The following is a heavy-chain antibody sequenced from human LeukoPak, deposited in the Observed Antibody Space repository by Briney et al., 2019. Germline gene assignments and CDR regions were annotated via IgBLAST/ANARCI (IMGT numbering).Heavy chain of an antibody. CDR3: ARLVGATRNFDY. D-gene: IGHD1-26*01. Sequence: ASETLSLTCAVYGGSFSGYYWSWIRQPPGKGLEWIGSIYYSGSTYYNPSLKSRVTISVDTSKNQFSLKLSSVTAADTAVYYCARLVGATRNFDYWGQGTPVTVSS. V-gene: IGHV4-34*01. CDR2: IYYSGST. J-gene: IGHJ4*02. CDR1: GGSFSGYY.